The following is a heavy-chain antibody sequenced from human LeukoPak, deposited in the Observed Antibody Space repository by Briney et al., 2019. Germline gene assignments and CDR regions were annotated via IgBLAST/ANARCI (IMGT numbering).Heavy chain of an antibody. V-gene: IGHV4-61*02. Sequence: SETLSLXCTVSGGSISSGSYYWSWIRQPAGKGLEWIGRIYTSWSTNYNPSLKSRVTISVDTSKNQFSLKLSSVTAADTAVYYCARSSTNYCDSSGYEAFDIWGQGTMVTVSS. CDR3: ARSSTNYCDSSGYEAFDI. D-gene: IGHD3-22*01. CDR1: GGSISSGSYY. CDR2: IYTSWST. J-gene: IGHJ3*02.